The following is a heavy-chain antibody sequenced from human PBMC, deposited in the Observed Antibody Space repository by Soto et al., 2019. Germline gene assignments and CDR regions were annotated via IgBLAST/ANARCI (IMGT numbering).Heavy chain of an antibody. CDR2: INHSGST. Sequence: WETLSLTCAVYGGSFSRYYWSWIRQAPGKGLEWVGEINHSGSTNYNPSLKSRVTTSVDTSKNQFSLKLSSVTAPDTAVYYCAREAGIHHNWFTPWAQGTLVTVSS. D-gene: IGHD1-20*01. CDR1: GGSFSRYY. V-gene: IGHV4-34*01. CDR3: AREAGIHHNWFTP. J-gene: IGHJ5*02.